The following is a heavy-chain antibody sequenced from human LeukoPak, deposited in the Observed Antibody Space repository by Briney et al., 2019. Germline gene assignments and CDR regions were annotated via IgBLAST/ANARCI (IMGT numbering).Heavy chain of an antibody. CDR1: GSNFTSYW. CDR2: IYPGDSDT. D-gene: IGHD5-12*01. V-gene: IGHV5-51*01. CDR3: ARHLGYDSLTQFDY. J-gene: IGHJ4*02. Sequence: GASLKISCKGSGSNFTSYWIGWVRQLPGKGLEWMGIIYPGDSDTRYSPSFQGQVTISADKSISTAYLQWSSLKASDTAMYYCARHLGYDSLTQFDYWGQGTLVTVSS.